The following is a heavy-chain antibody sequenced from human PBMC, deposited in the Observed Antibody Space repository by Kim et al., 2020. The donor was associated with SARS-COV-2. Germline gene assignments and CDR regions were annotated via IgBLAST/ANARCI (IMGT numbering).Heavy chain of an antibody. D-gene: IGHD5-12*01. J-gene: IGHJ4*02. V-gene: IGHV3-21*01. Sequence: GGSLRLSCAASGFTFSSYSMNWVRQAPGKGLEWVSSISSSSSYIYYADSVKGRFTISRDNAKNSLYLQMNSLRAEDTAVYYCARDLVAGRDGYNWARSQYYFDYWGQGTLVTVSS. CDR3: ARDLVAGRDGYNWARSQYYFDY. CDR1: GFTFSSYS. CDR2: ISSSSSYI.